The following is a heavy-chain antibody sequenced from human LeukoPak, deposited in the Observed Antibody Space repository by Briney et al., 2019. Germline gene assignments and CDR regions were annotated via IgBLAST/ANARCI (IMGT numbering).Heavy chain of an antibody. CDR3: ARGGWSYYYMDV. D-gene: IGHD2-15*01. Sequence: SETLSLTCTVSGGSISSYYWSWIRQPPGKGLEWIGYIYYSGSTNYNPSLKSRVTISVDTSKNQSSLKLSSVTAADTAVYYCARGGWSYYYMDVWGKGTTVTVSS. J-gene: IGHJ6*03. CDR2: IYYSGST. V-gene: IGHV4-59*01. CDR1: GGSISSYY.